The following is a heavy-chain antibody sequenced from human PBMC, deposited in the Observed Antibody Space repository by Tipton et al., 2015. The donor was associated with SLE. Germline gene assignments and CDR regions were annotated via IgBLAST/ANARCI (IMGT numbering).Heavy chain of an antibody. CDR1: GDSVSSNSAA. D-gene: IGHD6-19*01. V-gene: IGHV6-1*01. J-gene: IGHJ6*03. CDR3: ARDYSGWYSSAVYYYYYYMDV. Sequence: GLVKPSQTLSLTCAISGDSVSSNSAAWNWIRQSPSRGLEWLGRTYYRSKWYNDYAVSVKSRITINPDTSKNQFSLQLNSVTPEDTAVYYCARDYSGWYSSAVYYYYYYMDVWGKGTTVTVSS. CDR2: TYYRSKWYN.